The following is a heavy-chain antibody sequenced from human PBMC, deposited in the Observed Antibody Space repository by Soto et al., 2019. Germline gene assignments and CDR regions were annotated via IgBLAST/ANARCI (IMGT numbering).Heavy chain of an antibody. D-gene: IGHD3-22*01. CDR3: ARGRITMIVVALDAFDI. CDR2: IIPIFGTA. CDR1: GGTFSSYA. J-gene: IGHJ3*02. V-gene: IGHV1-69*06. Sequence: ASVKVSCKASGGTFSSYAIGWVRQAPGQGLEWMGGIIPIFGTANYAQKFQGRVTITADKSTSTAYMELSSLRSEDTAVYYCARGRITMIVVALDAFDIWGQGTMVTVSS.